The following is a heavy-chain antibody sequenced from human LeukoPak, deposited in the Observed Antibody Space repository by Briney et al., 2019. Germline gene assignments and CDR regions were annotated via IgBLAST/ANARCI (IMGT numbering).Heavy chain of an antibody. CDR2: INPSGGTT. V-gene: IGHV1-46*01. D-gene: IGHD3-16*01. Sequence: ASVKVSCKAAGYSFSVFFIHWVRQAPGQGLEWVGIINPSGGTTSYPQKFQGRVTMTRDTSTSTVYMELTSLRSEDTAVYYCAREFGDNRKPFDIWGQGTMVTVSS. J-gene: IGHJ3*02. CDR1: GYSFSVFF. CDR3: AREFGDNRKPFDI.